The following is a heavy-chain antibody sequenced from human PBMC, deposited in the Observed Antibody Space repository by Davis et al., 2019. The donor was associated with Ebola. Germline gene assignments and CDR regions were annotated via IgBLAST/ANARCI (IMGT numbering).Heavy chain of an antibody. V-gene: IGHV3-23*01. D-gene: IGHD3-22*01. J-gene: IGHJ4*02. Sequence: GESLKISCAASGFTFSSFAMNWVRQAPGKGLEWVSAISGSGTTTYYADSVKGRFTISRDNSKNTLYLQMNSLRAEDTAVYYCATLGGTYYYDSSGYYGFDYWGQGTLVTVSS. CDR3: ATLGGTYYYDSSGYYGFDY. CDR1: GFTFSSFA. CDR2: ISGSGTTT.